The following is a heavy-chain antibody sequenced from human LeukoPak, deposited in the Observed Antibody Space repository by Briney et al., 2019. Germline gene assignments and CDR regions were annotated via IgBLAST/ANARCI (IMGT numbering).Heavy chain of an antibody. V-gene: IGHV1-69*05. D-gene: IGHD4-11*01. J-gene: IGHJ5*02. CDR1: GGTFSSYA. CDR3: ARYRLQRWFDP. CDR2: IIPIFGTA. Sequence: ASVKVSCKASGGTFSSYAISWVRQAPGQGLDWLGGIIPIFGTANYAQKFQGRVTITTDESTSTAYMELSSLRSEDTAVYYCARYRLQRWFDPWGQGTLVTVSS.